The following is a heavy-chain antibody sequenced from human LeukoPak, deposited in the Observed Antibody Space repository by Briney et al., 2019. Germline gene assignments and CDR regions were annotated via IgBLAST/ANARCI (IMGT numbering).Heavy chain of an antibody. J-gene: IGHJ4*02. CDR3: AGDNYYGSGSFYKRAYYFDY. V-gene: IGHV3-7*01. D-gene: IGHD3-10*01. CDR1: GFTFSNYW. Sequence: GGSLRLSCVVSGFTFSNYWMSWVRQAPGKGLEWVANIKQDGSEKHYVDSVKGRFTISRDNAKNSLSLQMNSLGAEDTAVYYCAGDNYYGSGSFYKRAYYFDYWGQGTLVTVSS. CDR2: IKQDGSEK.